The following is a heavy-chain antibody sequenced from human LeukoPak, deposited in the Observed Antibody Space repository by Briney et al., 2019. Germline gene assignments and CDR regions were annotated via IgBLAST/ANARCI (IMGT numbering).Heavy chain of an antibody. CDR2: IYYSGST. CDR1: GDSISSDGYY. V-gene: IGHV4-39*07. J-gene: IGHJ2*01. D-gene: IGHD3-10*01. CDR3: ARNPTMVDYWYFDL. Sequence: PSQTLSLNCTVSGDSISSDGYYWGWIRQPPGKGLEWIGSIYYSGSTYYNPSLKSRVTISVDTSKNQFSLKLSSVTAADTAVYYCARNPTMVDYWYFDLWGRGTLVTVSS.